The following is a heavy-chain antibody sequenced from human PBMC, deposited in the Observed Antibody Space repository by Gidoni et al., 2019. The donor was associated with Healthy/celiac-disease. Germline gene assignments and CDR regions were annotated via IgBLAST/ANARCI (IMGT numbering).Heavy chain of an antibody. D-gene: IGHD6-6*01. Sequence: QVQLVQSWAEEQKTGASVRVSCKASGYTFTGYYMHWARQAPGQGLEWMGRINPNSGGTNYAQKFQGRVTMTRDTSISTAYMELSRLRSDDTAVYYCARVAALYSSPSGFGYWGQGTLVTVSS. V-gene: IGHV1-2*06. J-gene: IGHJ4*02. CDR2: INPNSGGT. CDR1: GYTFTGYY. CDR3: ARVAALYSSPSGFGY.